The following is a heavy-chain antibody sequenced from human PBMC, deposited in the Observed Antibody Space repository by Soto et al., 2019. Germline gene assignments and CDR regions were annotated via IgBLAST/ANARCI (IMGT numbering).Heavy chain of an antibody. J-gene: IGHJ4*02. CDR2: VSYDGKYK. CDR1: GFTFHHYA. V-gene: IGHV3-30*18. CDR3: VKESGGSGRENDFDT. D-gene: IGHD2-15*01. Sequence: QVHLVESGGGVAQPGMSLRLSCVASGFTFHHYAIDWVRQAPGKGLEWVAVVSYDGKYKDYAESVKGRFTISRDNSNNVVYLQMESLGPEDTAIYYCVKESGGSGRENDFDTWGQGTQVTVSS.